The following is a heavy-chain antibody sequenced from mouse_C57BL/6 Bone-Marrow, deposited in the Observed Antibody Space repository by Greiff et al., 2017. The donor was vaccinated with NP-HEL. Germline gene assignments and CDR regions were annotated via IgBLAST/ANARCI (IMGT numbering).Heavy chain of an antibody. CDR1: GYAFSSSW. J-gene: IGHJ3*01. V-gene: IGHV1-82*01. Sequence: QVQLQQSGPELVKPGASVKISCKASGYAFSSSWMNWVKQRPGKGLEWIGRLYPGDGDTNYNGKFKGKATLTADKSSSTAYMQLSSLTSEDSAVYFCARLPRYDYFAYWGQGTLVTVSA. CDR2: LYPGDGDT. D-gene: IGHD2-4*01. CDR3: ARLPRYDYFAY.